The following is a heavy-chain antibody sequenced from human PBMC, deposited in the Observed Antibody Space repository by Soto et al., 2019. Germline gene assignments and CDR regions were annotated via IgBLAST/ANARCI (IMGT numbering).Heavy chain of an antibody. V-gene: IGHV5-51*01. J-gene: IGHJ4*02. CDR2: IYPGDSDT. CDR3: ARHGSGWSVAHY. CDR1: GYSFANFW. Sequence: GESLKISCKGSGYSFANFWIGWVRQTPAKGLEWMGTIYPGDSDTRYSPSFQGQVTISADKSISTAYLQLSSLKASDSAMYYCARHGSGWSVAHYWGQGTLVTVSS. D-gene: IGHD6-19*01.